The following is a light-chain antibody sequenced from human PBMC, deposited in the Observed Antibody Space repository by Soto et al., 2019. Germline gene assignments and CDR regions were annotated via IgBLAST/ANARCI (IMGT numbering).Light chain of an antibody. J-gene: IGKJ4*01. CDR3: QQYDNLLDT. CDR1: QSVSDW. Sequence: DIHMTQSPSALSASVGDRVTIACRASQSVSDWLAWYQQKPGKAPKLLIYDTSTLQSGVPSRFSGSGSGTDFTLTISSLQPDDFATYYCQQYDNLLDTFGGGTKVEIK. V-gene: IGKV1-5*01. CDR2: DTS.